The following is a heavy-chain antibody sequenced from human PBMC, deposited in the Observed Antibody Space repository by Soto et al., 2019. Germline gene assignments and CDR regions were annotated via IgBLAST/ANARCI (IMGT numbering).Heavy chain of an antibody. J-gene: IGHJ3*02. CDR3: ARDRGTMIVVVTTDAFDI. Sequence: ASVKVSCKASGYTFTSYDINWVRQATGQGLEWMGWMNPNSANTGYAQKFQGRVTMTTDTSTSTAYMELRSLRSDDTAVYYCARDRGTMIVVVTTDAFDIWGQGTMVTVSS. V-gene: IGHV1-8*01. CDR1: GYTFTSYD. CDR2: MNPNSANT. D-gene: IGHD3-22*01.